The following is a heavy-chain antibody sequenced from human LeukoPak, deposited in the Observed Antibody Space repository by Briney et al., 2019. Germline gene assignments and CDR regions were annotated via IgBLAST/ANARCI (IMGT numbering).Heavy chain of an antibody. J-gene: IGHJ5*02. CDR2: INSSSSYI. Sequence: GGSLRLSCAASGFTFSSYSMNWVRQAPGKGLEWVSSINSSSSYIYYADSVKGRFTISRDNAKNSLYLQMNSLRAEDTAVYYCAARDYYYGSGSYYEENWFDPWGQGTLVTVSS. V-gene: IGHV3-21*01. CDR3: AARDYYYGSGSYYEENWFDP. D-gene: IGHD3-10*01. CDR1: GFTFSSYS.